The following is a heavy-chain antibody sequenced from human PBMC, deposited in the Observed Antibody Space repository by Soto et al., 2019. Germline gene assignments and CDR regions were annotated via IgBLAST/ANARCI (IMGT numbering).Heavy chain of an antibody. Sequence: EVQLLESGGGLVQPGGSLRLSCAASGFTFSSYAMSWVRQAPGKGLEWVSAISGSGGSTYYADSVKGRFTISRDNSKNTLYLQMNSLRAEDMAVSYCAKESYAELYYYDSSGAPDWFDPWGQGTLVTVSS. CDR2: ISGSGGST. V-gene: IGHV3-23*01. CDR3: AKESYAELYYYDSSGAPDWFDP. CDR1: GFTFSSYA. D-gene: IGHD3-22*01. J-gene: IGHJ5*02.